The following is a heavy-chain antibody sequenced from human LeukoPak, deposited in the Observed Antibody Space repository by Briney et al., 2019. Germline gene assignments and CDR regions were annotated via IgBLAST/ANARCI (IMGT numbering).Heavy chain of an antibody. J-gene: IGHJ4*02. V-gene: IGHV1-46*01. D-gene: IGHD3-22*01. CDR2: INPSGGTT. CDR3: AKKILSSIGYYPIYDY. CDR1: GGTFSSYA. Sequence: GASVKVSCKASGGTFSSYAISWVRQTPGQGLEWMGVINPSGGTTSYAQKFQGRVTMTRDTSTSTVYMELSSLRSEDTAVYYCAKKILSSIGYYPIYDYWGQGTLVTVSS.